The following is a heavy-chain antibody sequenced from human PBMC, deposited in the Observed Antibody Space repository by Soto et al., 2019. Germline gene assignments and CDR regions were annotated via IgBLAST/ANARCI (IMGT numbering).Heavy chain of an antibody. CDR1: RSSISSHY. J-gene: IGHJ6*02. CDR2: IYYSGST. V-gene: IGHV4-59*11. D-gene: IGHD2-21*01. Sequence: SETLSLTCTVSRSSISSHYWGWIRQPPGKGLEWIGYIYYSGSTNYNPSLKSRVTISVDTSKNQFSLKLSSVTAADTAVYYCARDSEVNDYGMDVWGQGTTVT. CDR3: ARDSEVNDYGMDV.